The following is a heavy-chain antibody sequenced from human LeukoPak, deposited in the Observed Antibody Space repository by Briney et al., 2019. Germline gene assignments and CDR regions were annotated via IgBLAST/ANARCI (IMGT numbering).Heavy chain of an antibody. CDR2: IYYSGST. Sequence: PSETLSLTCTVSGGSISSYYRSWIRQPPGKGLEWIGYIYYSGSTNYNPSLKSRVTISVDTSKNQFSLKLSSVTAADTAVYYCARGLYGDYGRVDAFDIWGQGTMVTVSS. CDR1: GGSISSYY. CDR3: ARGLYGDYGRVDAFDI. D-gene: IGHD4-17*01. V-gene: IGHV4-59*01. J-gene: IGHJ3*02.